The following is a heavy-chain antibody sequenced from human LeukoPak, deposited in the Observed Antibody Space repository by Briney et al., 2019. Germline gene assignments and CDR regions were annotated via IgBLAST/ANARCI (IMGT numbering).Heavy chain of an antibody. CDR3: ARGVKDFNF. Sequence: GRSLRLSCAASGFTFSSYGMHWVRLAPGKRLEYVSTIYSNGGTTYYANSVKGRFTISRDNSKNMLYLQMGGLTTEDMAVYYCARGVKDFNFWGQGTLVTVSS. CDR2: IYSNGGTT. V-gene: IGHV3-64*01. CDR1: GFTFSSYG. J-gene: IGHJ4*02. D-gene: IGHD2-15*01.